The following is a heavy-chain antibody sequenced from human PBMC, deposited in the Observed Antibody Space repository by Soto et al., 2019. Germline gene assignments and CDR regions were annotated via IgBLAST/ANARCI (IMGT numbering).Heavy chain of an antibody. CDR3: ARDPKTSGGQHWAFNYFDS. CDR1: GFRFIISP. Sequence: GGSLRLSCAASGFRFIISPMHFFGHAPLKWPEWVALISYDGTNKFYADSVKGRFTISRDNSKSTLYLQVDSLRPEDAAVYYCARDPKTSGGQHWAFNYFDSWGQGTLVTVSS. D-gene: IGHD7-27*01. CDR2: ISYDGTNK. J-gene: IGHJ4*02. V-gene: IGHV3-30-3*01.